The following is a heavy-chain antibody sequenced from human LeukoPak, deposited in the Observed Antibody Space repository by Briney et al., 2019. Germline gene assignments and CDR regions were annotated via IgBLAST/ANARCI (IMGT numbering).Heavy chain of an antibody. D-gene: IGHD1-26*01. CDR3: TRLQSLLGTTIDFDF. V-gene: IGHV5-51*01. Sequence: GESLHISFQGSGYTFSRYWIAWVRPMPGKGMGWMGSIYPGDSDTRYSPSFQGQVTISADKSIRTAYLTWSSLKASDTAIYYCTRLQSLLGTTIDFDFGGQGTLVTASS. CDR1: GYTFSRYW. CDR2: IYPGDSDT. J-gene: IGHJ4*02.